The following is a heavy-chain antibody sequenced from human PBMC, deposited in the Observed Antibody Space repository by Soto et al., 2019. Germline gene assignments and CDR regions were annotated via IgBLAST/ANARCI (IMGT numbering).Heavy chain of an antibody. Sequence: QVQLVQSGAEVKKPGASVKVSCKASGSTFTSYDINWVRQATGQGLEWMGWMKPNRGNTGYAQKFQGRVTMTRTTSISTAYMELSSMRSEDTDVYYCARAARYRDYYYYMDVWGKGTTVTVSS. CDR2: MKPNRGNT. V-gene: IGHV1-8*01. CDR1: GSTFTSYD. D-gene: IGHD2-2*02. J-gene: IGHJ6*03. CDR3: ARAARYRDYYYYMDV.